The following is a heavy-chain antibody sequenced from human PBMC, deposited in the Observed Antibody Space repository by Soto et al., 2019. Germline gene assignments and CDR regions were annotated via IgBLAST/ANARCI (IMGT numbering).Heavy chain of an antibody. V-gene: IGHV4-59*01. Sequence: PSETLSLTCTVSGDSISGYYWSWIRQPPGKGLEWIGYIYYSGSTNYNPSLKSRVTISVDTSKNQFSLKLSSVTAADTAAYYCARDPRHYDFWSGYYRSELNYYYGMDVWGQGTTVTVSS. CDR3: ARDPRHYDFWSGYYRSELNYYYGMDV. CDR1: GDSISGYY. CDR2: IYYSGST. J-gene: IGHJ6*02. D-gene: IGHD3-3*01.